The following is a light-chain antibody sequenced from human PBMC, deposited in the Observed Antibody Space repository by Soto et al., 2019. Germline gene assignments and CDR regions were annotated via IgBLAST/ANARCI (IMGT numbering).Light chain of an antibody. CDR1: SSDVGDYNY. V-gene: IGLV2-14*01. Sequence: QSALTQPASVSGSPGQSITISCTGTSSDVGDYNYVSWYQQHPGKAPKLMTYEVSNRPSGVSNRFSGSKSGNTASLTISGLQAEDEADYYCSSYTGSSTLLYVFGYGTKVTVL. J-gene: IGLJ1*01. CDR3: SSYTGSSTLLYV. CDR2: EVS.